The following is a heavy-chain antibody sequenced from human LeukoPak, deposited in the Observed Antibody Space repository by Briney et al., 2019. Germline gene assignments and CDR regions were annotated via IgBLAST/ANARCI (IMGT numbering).Heavy chain of an antibody. J-gene: IGHJ4*02. Sequence: PGGSLRLSCAASGFTFNKYAISWVRQAPGKGLEWVAVMSHDGTTQHYADSVKGRITISRDNSKSTLYLQMNSLRTEDTAVYYCATYNWNYEADYWGQGTLVTVSS. CDR1: GFTFNKYA. V-gene: IGHV3-30*04. CDR2: MSHDGTTQ. D-gene: IGHD1-7*01. CDR3: ATYNWNYEADY.